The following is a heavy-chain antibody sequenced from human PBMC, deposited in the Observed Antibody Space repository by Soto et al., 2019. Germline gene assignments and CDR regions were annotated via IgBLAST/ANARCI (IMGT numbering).Heavy chain of an antibody. V-gene: IGHV1-46*01. Sequence: ASVKVSCKASGYTFTSYYMHWVRQAPGQGLEWMGIINPSGGSTSYAQKFQGRVTMTRDTSTSTVYMELSSLRSEDTAVYYFARDFLYSGSYGYYYYYGMDVWGQGTTVTVSS. D-gene: IGHD1-26*01. CDR1: GYTFTSYY. CDR2: INPSGGST. J-gene: IGHJ6*02. CDR3: ARDFLYSGSYGYYYYYGMDV.